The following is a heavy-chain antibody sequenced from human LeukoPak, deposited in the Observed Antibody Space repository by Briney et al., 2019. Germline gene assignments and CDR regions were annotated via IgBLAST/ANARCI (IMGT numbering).Heavy chain of an antibody. Sequence: GGSLRLSCAASGFTFSDYAMNWVRQAPGKGLEWVSTITSGDSTYYADSVKGRFTISRDNSKNTLYLQMNSLRAEDTALHYCAKDGGGTIFGMVIIVHYMDVWGKGTTVTVSS. CDR2: ITSGDST. D-gene: IGHD3-3*01. CDR1: GFTFSDYA. CDR3: AKDGGGTIFGMVIIVHYMDV. J-gene: IGHJ6*03. V-gene: IGHV3-23*01.